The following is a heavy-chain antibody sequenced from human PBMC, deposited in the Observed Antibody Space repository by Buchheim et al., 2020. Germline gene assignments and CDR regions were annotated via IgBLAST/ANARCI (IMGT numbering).Heavy chain of an antibody. CDR1: GGSFSGYY. J-gene: IGHJ5*02. CDR3: ARGQGRQGYWFDP. D-gene: IGHD1-1*01. V-gene: IGHV4-34*01. CDR2: INHSGST. Sequence: VQLQQWGAGLLKPSETLSLTCAVYGGSFSGYYWSWIRQPPGKGLEWIGEINHSGSTNYNPSLKSRVTISVDTSKNQFSLKLSSVTAADTAVYYCARGQGRQGYWFDPWGQGTL.